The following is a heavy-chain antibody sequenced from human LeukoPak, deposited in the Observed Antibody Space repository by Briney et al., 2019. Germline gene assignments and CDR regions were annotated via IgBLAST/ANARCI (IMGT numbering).Heavy chain of an antibody. J-gene: IGHJ4*02. D-gene: IGHD3-22*01. CDR1: GFTSSSYG. V-gene: IGHV3-30*18. Sequence: RRSLRLSCAASGFTSSSYGMHWVRQAPGKGLEWVAVISYDGSNKYYADSVKGRFTISRDNSKNTLYLQMNSLRAEDTAVYYCAKDLRYYDSSGYSDYWGQGTLVTVSS. CDR2: ISYDGSNK. CDR3: AKDLRYYDSSGYSDY.